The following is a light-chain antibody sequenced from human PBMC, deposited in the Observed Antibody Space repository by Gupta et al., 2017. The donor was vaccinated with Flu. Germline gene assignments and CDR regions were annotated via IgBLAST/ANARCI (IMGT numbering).Light chain of an antibody. CDR3: QQSVDSPWT. CDR1: QSIHEY. V-gene: IGKV1-39*01. CDR2: GAS. J-gene: IGKJ1*01. Sequence: DIQITQSPSSLSASVGDRVTITCRASQSIHEYLNWYQVKPGEAPKLLIYGASILPGGVPSRFSGSGSGTDFTLTISSLQSEDFATYCCQQSVDSPWTFGQGTKVEIK.